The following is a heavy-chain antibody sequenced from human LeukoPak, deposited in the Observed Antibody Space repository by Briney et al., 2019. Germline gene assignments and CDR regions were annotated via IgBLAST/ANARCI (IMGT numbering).Heavy chain of an antibody. D-gene: IGHD3-22*01. J-gene: IGHJ4*02. CDR3: AAHFDYYDSSGYNDY. V-gene: IGHV1-58*02. CDR1: GLTFTSSA. CDR2: IVVGSGNA. Sequence: TSVKVSCKASGLTFTSSAMQWVRQARGQRLEWIGWIVVGSGNANYAQKFQERVTITKDMSTSTAYMELSSLRSEDTAVYYCAAHFDYYDSSGYNDYWGQGTLVTVSS.